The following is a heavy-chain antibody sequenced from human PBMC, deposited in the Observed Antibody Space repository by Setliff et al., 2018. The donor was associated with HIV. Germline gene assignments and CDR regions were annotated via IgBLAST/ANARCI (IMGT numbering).Heavy chain of an antibody. D-gene: IGHD1-1*01. CDR2: IYYTGST. J-gene: IGHJ4*02. Sequence: SETLSLTCTVSGGSISTYFWSWVRQTPGKGLEWIGYIYYTGSTSYNPSFRSRVIISVDTSKSQFSLILDSVSAADTAVYYCARNSQKGIQPLLLASWGPGTLFTVSS. CDR3: ARNSQKGIQPLLLAS. V-gene: IGHV4-59*01. CDR1: GGSISTYF.